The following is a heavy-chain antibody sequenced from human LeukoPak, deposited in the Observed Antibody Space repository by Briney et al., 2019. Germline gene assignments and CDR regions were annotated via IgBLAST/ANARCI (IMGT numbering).Heavy chain of an antibody. CDR1: GFTFSSYE. CDR2: ISSSGGTI. J-gene: IGHJ4*02. D-gene: IGHD2-15*01. V-gene: IGHV3-48*03. CDR3: AKAPVTTCRGAFCYPFDY. Sequence: GGSLRLSCAASGFTFSSYEMNWVRQAPGKGLEWLSYISSSGGTIHYADSVKGRFTISRDSSKNTLFLQMNRLRPEDAAVYYCAKAPVTTCRGAFCYPFDYWGLGTLVTVSS.